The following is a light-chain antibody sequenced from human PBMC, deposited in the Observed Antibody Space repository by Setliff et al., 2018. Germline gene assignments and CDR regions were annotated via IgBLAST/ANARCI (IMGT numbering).Light chain of an antibody. V-gene: IGLV2-14*01. CDR3: CAYTASTTYV. CDR1: IGDVGAYDF. Sequence: QSVLTQPASVSGSPGQSITISCSGTIGDVGAYDFVSWYQHHPGKAPKLVIYEVTNRPSGVSHRFSGSKSGNTASLTISGLQADDEADYYCCAYTASTTYVFVNGTKVTVL. CDR2: EVT. J-gene: IGLJ1*01.